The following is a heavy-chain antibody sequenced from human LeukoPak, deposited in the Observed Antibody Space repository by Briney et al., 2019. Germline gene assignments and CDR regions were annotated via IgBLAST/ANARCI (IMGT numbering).Heavy chain of an antibody. V-gene: IGHV4-59*01. CDR3: ARTYGSSGLGYFDL. CDR2: IYYSGIT. CDR1: GGSISSYY. J-gene: IGHJ2*01. Sequence: NPSESLSLTCTVSGGSISSYYWSWIRQPPGKGLEWIGYIYYSGITNYSPSLKSRPTISVDTSKNQFSLKLSSVTAADTAVYYCARTYGSSGLGYFDLWGRGTLVTVSS. D-gene: IGHD6-13*01.